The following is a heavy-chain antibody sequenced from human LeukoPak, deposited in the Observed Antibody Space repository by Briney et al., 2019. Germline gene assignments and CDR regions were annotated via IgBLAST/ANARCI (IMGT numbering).Heavy chain of an antibody. CDR1: GGTFSSYA. V-gene: IGHV1-69*06. D-gene: IGHD1-26*01. J-gene: IGHJ6*03. Sequence: GASVKVSCKASGGTFSSYAISWVRQAPGQGLEWMGGVIPIFGTANYAQKFQGRVTITADKSTSTAYMELSSLRSEDTAVYYCARVSGSGSYYSLYYYYYMDVWGKGTTVTVSS. CDR3: ARVSGSGSYYSLYYYYYMDV. CDR2: VIPIFGTA.